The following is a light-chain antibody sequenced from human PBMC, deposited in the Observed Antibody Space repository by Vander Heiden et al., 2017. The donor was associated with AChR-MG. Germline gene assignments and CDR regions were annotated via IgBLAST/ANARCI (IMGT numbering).Light chain of an antibody. CDR3: QSFDIRLSAVV. CDR2: GNN. CDR1: TSNSGSTFE. V-gene: IGLV1-40*01. Sequence: QSVLTQPPSVSGAPGQRVNISSIWSTSNSGSTFEVHWYQQLPGAAPKLLIYGNNNRPSGVPDRFSGSKSGTSASLAITGLQAEDEADYYCQSFDIRLSAVVFGGGTKLTVL. J-gene: IGLJ2*01.